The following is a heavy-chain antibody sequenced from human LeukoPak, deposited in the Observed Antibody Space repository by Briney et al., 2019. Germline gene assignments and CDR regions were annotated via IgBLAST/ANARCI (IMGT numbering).Heavy chain of an antibody. CDR3: AGPPVGDGSGGSNYYYMDV. Sequence: SETLSLTCAVYGGSFSGYYWSWIRQPPGKGLEWIGEINHSGSTNYNPSLKSRVTISVDTSKNQFSLKLSSVTAADTAVYYCAGPPVGDGSGGSNYYYMDVWGKGTTVTASS. D-gene: IGHD6-19*01. V-gene: IGHV4-34*01. CDR2: INHSGST. CDR1: GGSFSGYY. J-gene: IGHJ6*03.